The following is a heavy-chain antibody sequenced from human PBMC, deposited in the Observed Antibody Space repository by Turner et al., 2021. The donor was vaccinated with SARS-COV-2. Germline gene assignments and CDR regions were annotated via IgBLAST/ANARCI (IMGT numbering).Heavy chain of an antibody. CDR1: GGSFSGYY. CDR3: ARVWVRWWYFDL. D-gene: IGHD7-27*01. CDR2: INHSGST. V-gene: IGHV4-34*01. J-gene: IGHJ2*01. Sequence: QVQLQQWGAGLLKPPETLPLTCAVYGGSFSGYYWSWIRQPPGKGLEWIGEINHSGSTNYNPSLKSRVTISVDTSKNQFSLKLSSVTAADTAVYYCARVWVRWWYFDLWGRGTLVTVSS.